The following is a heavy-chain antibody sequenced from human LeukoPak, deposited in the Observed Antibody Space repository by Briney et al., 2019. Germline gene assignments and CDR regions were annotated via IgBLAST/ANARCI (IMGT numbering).Heavy chain of an antibody. J-gene: IGHJ4*02. V-gene: IGHV3-7*01. Sequence: GGSLRLSCATSGCTFTEWWITWLRQAPGKRLEWVANINQNGVEMYYVESVKGRFTISRDSGRNSLFLQMNSLRAEDTAVYYCAREFGSAAAIYEYLGQGTLVTVSS. D-gene: IGHD6-13*01. CDR3: AREFGSAAAIYEY. CDR2: INQNGVEM. CDR1: GCTFTEWW.